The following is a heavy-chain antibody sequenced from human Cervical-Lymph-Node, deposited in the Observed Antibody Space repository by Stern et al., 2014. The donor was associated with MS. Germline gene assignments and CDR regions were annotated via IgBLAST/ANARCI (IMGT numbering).Heavy chain of an antibody. V-gene: IGHV4-34*01. J-gene: IGHJ4*02. Sequence: QVQLQQWGAGLLKPSETLSLTCAVYGGSFSGYYWSWIRQHPGKGLEWIGEINHSGSTNYNPSLKSRVTISVDTSKNQFSLKLSSVTAADTAVYYCARGLTFDYWGQGTLVTVSS. CDR2: INHSGST. CDR3: ARGLTFDY. CDR1: GGSFSGYY.